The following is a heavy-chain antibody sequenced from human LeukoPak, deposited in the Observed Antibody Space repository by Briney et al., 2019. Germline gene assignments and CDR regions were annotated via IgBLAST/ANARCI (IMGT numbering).Heavy chain of an antibody. V-gene: IGHV3-23*01. D-gene: IGHD2-21*01. J-gene: IGHJ4*02. CDR1: KITFSTYA. CDR3: AKDIPSG. Sequence: GGSLRLSCVASKITFSTYAMSWVRQAPGKGLEWVSGIGGSGVHTYYAASVKGRLTISRDNSKRTLNLQMNSLRAEDTAVYYCAKDIPSGWGQGTLVTVSS. CDR2: IGGSGVHT.